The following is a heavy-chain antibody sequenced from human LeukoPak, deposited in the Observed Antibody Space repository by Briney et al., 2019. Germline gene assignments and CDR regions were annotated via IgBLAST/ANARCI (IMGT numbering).Heavy chain of an antibody. V-gene: IGHV1-46*01. D-gene: IGHD3-10*01. CDR1: GYTFTSYD. Sequence: GASVKVSCKASGYTFTSYDINWVRQATGQGLEWMGIINPSGGSTSYAQKFQGRVTMTRDTSTSTVYMELSSLRSEDTAVYYCARSSEAGSYFFDYWGQGTLVTVSS. CDR3: ARSSEAGSYFFDY. J-gene: IGHJ4*02. CDR2: INPSGGST.